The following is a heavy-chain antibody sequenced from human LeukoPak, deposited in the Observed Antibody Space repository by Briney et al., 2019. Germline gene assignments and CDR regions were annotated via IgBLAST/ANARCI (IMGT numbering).Heavy chain of an antibody. CDR1: GYTFTNYY. J-gene: IGHJ6*02. D-gene: IGHD4-17*01. CDR2: INPSDGGT. Sequence: ASVKVSCMASGYTFTNYYLHWVRQAPGHGLEWVAIINPSDGGTYYEQKLQGRVTVTRDTSTSTVYMELSSLRSEDTAVYYCARDTRTMTAVTRGQHYYYGLDVWGQGTTVTVSS. V-gene: IGHV1-46*01. CDR3: ARDTRTMTAVTRGQHYYYGLDV.